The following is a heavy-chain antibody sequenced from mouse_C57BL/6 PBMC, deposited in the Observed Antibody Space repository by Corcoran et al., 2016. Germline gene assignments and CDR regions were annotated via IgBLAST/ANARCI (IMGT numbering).Heavy chain of an antibody. D-gene: IGHD2-12*01. CDR1: GYTFTDYY. CDR2: IYPGSGNT. Sequence: QVQLKQSGAELVRPGASVKLSCKASGYTFTDYYINWVKQRPGQGLEWIARIYPGSGNTYYNEKFKGKATLTAEKSSSTAYMQISSLTSEDSAVYFCARYDYNHYWGQGTTLTVSS. J-gene: IGHJ2*01. V-gene: IGHV1-76*01. CDR3: ARYDYNHY.